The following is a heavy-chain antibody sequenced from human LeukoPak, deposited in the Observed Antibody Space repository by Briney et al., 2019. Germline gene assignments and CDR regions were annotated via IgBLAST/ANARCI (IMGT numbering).Heavy chain of an antibody. D-gene: IGHD3-3*01. J-gene: IGHJ1*01. CDR1: GGSISSYY. CDR3: ARATKTPITIFGVVIPRSSEYFQH. CDR2: IYYSGST. V-gene: IGHV4-59*12. Sequence: SSETLSLTCTVSGGSISSYYWSWIRQPPGKGLEWIGYIYYSGSTNYNPSLKSRVTISVDTSKNQFSLKLSSVTAADTAVYYCARATKTPITIFGVVIPRSSEYFQHWGQGTLVTVSS.